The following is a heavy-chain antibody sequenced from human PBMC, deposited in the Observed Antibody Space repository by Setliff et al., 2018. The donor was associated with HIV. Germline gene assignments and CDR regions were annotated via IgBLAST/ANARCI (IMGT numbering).Heavy chain of an antibody. D-gene: IGHD3-3*01. CDR3: ARGVQSPPHYSYYCMDV. J-gene: IGHJ6*03. CDR1: GYSFTDYY. V-gene: IGHV1-2*04. Sequence: ASVKVSCKASGYSFTDYYIHWVRQAPGQGLEWMGWINPKSDGTNYAQKFQGWITMTRDTSISTAYMGLSRLRSDDTAVYYCARGVQSPPHYSYYCMDVWGEGTMVTVSS. CDR2: INPKSDGT.